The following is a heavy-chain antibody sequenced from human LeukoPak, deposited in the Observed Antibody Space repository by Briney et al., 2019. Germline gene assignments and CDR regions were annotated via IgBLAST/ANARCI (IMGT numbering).Heavy chain of an antibody. V-gene: IGHV3-23*01. CDR3: AKEIGSSWYLRGPFDY. CDR1: GFTLSSYA. D-gene: IGHD6-13*01. Sequence: PGGSLKLSCAASGFTLSSYAKSWVRQAPGKGLEWVSAISGSGGSTYYADSVKGRFTISRDNSKNTLYLQMNSLRAEDTAVYYCAKEIGSSWYLRGPFDYWGQGTLVTVSS. CDR2: ISGSGGST. J-gene: IGHJ4*02.